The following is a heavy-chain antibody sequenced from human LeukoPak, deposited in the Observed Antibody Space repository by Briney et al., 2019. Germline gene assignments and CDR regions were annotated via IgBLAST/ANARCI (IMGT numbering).Heavy chain of an antibody. CDR2: IYHSGST. V-gene: IGHV4-30-2*01. D-gene: IGHD2-2*01. Sequence: MSSETLSLTCTVSGGSISSGGYYWSWIRQPPGKGLEWIGYIYHSGSTYYNPSLKSRVTISVDRSKNQFSLKLSSVTAADTAVYYCAREFKGIVPAAIHAGYYYYMDVWGKGTTVTVSS. CDR1: GGSISSGGYY. J-gene: IGHJ6*03. CDR3: AREFKGIVPAAIHAGYYYYMDV.